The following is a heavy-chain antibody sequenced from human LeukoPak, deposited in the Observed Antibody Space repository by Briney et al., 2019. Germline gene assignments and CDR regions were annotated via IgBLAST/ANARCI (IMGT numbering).Heavy chain of an antibody. CDR3: ARGHLDDFWSAPQRWFDP. Sequence: KASETLSLTCTVSGYSISSGYYWGWIRQPPGKGLEWIGSIYHSGSTYCNPSLKSRVTISVDTSKNQFSLKLSSVTAADTAVYYCARGHLDDFWSAPQRWFDPWGQGTLVTVSS. V-gene: IGHV4-38-2*02. CDR2: IYHSGST. J-gene: IGHJ5*02. D-gene: IGHD3-3*01. CDR1: GYSISSGYY.